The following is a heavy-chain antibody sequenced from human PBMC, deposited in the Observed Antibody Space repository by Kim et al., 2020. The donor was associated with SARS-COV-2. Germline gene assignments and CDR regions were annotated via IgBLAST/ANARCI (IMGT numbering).Heavy chain of an antibody. CDR1: GGTFSSYA. CDR3: ARGGYCSSTSCEPYNYDYVWGSYRYDNFDY. Sequence: SVKVSCKASGGTFSSYAISWVRQAPGQGLEWMGGIIPIFGTANYAQKFQGRVTITADESTSTAYMELSSLRSEDTAVYYCARGGYCSSTSCEPYNYDYVWGSYRYDNFDYWGQGTLVTVSS. J-gene: IGHJ4*02. CDR2: IIPIFGTA. V-gene: IGHV1-69*13. D-gene: IGHD3-16*02.